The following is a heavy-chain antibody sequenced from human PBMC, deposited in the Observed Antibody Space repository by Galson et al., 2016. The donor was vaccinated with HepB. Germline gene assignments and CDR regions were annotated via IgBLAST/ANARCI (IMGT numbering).Heavy chain of an antibody. D-gene: IGHD6-13*01. CDR1: GFTFSSYG. V-gene: IGHV3-30*18. Sequence: SLRLSCAASGFTFSSYGMHWVRQAPGKGLEWVAVMSYDGSNKYYADSVKGRFTISRDKSKNTLYLQMNSLRAEDTAVYYCAKEQYTSRWYAEYYFDYWGQGTLVTVSS. J-gene: IGHJ4*02. CDR2: MSYDGSNK. CDR3: AKEQYTSRWYAEYYFDY.